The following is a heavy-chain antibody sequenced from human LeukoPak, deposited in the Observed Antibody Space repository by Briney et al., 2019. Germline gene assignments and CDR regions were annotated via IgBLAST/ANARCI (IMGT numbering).Heavy chain of an antibody. CDR1: GGTFSSYA. V-gene: IGHV1-69*05. Sequence: GASVKVSCKASGGTFSSYAISWVRQAPGQGLEWMGGIIPIFGTANYAQKFQGRVTITTDESTSTAYMELSCLRSEDTAVYYCARPPLPYYYDSSGTKGYAFDIWGQGTMVTVSS. CDR3: ARPPLPYYYDSSGTKGYAFDI. J-gene: IGHJ3*02. D-gene: IGHD3-22*01. CDR2: IIPIFGTA.